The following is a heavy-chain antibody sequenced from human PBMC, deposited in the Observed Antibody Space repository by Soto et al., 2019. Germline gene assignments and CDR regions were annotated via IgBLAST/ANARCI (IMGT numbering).Heavy chain of an antibody. CDR3: ARGAGSNYVGY. CDR1: GGTFSSYT. Sequence: QVQLVQSGAEVKKPGSSVKVSCKASGGTFSSYTISWVRQAPGQGLEWMGRIIPILGIANYAQKFQGRVTITADKSTSTAYMELSSLRSEGTAVYYCARGAGSNYVGYWGQGTLVTVSS. CDR2: IIPILGIA. J-gene: IGHJ4*02. D-gene: IGHD6-13*01. V-gene: IGHV1-69*02.